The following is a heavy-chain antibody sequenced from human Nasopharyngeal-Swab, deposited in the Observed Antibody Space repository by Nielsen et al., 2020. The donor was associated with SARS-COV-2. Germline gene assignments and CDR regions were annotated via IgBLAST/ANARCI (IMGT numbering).Heavy chain of an antibody. Sequence: GESLKISCKGSGYSFTTYWIGWVRQMPGKGLEWMGIIYPGDSNTRYSPSFQGQVTISGDKYSSTAYLQWSSLKASDTAIYYCARPRRPMGHYYCGMDVWGQGTTVTVSS. CDR2: IYPGDSNT. J-gene: IGHJ6*02. CDR1: GYSFTTYW. V-gene: IGHV5-51*01. D-gene: IGHD1-26*01. CDR3: ARPRRPMGHYYCGMDV.